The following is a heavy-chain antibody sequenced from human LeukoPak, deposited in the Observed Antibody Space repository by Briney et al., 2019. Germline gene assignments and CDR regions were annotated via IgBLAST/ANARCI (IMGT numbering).Heavy chain of an antibody. D-gene: IGHD3-16*01. CDR3: AKGTTFDAFDM. Sequence: ALRLSCAAAGFTFDNYAMHWVRQAPGKGLEWVSRISWNTGNIDYADSVKGRFTTSRDNAKNSLYLQMNSLRAEDTALYYCAKGTTFDAFDMWGQGTMVTVSS. J-gene: IGHJ3*02. CDR2: ISWNTGNI. CDR1: GFTFDNYA. V-gene: IGHV3-9*01.